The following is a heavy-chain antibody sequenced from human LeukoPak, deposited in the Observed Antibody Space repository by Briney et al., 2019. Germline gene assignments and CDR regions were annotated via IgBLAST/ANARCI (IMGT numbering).Heavy chain of an antibody. CDR3: ARDRVGCSGGSCYRWFDP. CDR1: GYTFTSYA. J-gene: IGHJ5*02. D-gene: IGHD2-15*01. Sequence: GASVKVSCTASGYTFTSYAMHWVRQAPGQRLEWMGWINAGNGNTKYSQKFQGRVTITRDTSASTAYMELSSLRSEDTAVYYCARDRVGCSGGSCYRWFDPWGQGTLVTVSS. V-gene: IGHV1-3*01. CDR2: INAGNGNT.